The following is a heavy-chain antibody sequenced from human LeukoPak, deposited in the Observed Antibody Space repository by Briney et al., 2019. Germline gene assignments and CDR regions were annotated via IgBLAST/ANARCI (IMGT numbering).Heavy chain of an antibody. CDR2: INPNSGGT. J-gene: IGHJ3*02. CDR3: ARALYDFAVGNNTFDI. V-gene: IGHV1-46*01. D-gene: IGHD3-3*01. CDR1: GYTFTSHY. Sequence: ASVKVSCKASGYTFTSHYLHWVRQAPGQGLEWMAIINPNSGGTNEAQKFQGRLTMTGDTSTSTVYMELSSLRSEDTAVYYCARALYDFAVGNNTFDIWGPGTMVTVSS.